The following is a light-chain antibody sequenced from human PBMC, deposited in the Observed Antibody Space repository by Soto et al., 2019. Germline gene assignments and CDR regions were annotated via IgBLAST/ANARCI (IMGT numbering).Light chain of an antibody. V-gene: IGLV2-14*01. J-gene: IGLJ1*01. Sequence: SVLTQPASVSRSPGQSISLSPTGTSRDVGSYNYVSWYQHHPGKDPKIIIYEVSNRPSGVYTRFSGSKSGSTAYLTISGLHAEDEADSHRTSYTKDTALDVATGTKGTVX. CDR2: EVS. CDR3: TSYTKDTALD. CDR1: SRDVGSYNY.